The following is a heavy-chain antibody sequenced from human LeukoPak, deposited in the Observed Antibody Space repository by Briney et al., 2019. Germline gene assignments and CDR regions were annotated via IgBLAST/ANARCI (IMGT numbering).Heavy chain of an antibody. D-gene: IGHD3-3*01. CDR1: GFTFSSYS. CDR3: ARTSEWSVYYYMDV. CDR2: ISSSSSTI. Sequence: PGGSLRLSCAASGFTFSSYSMNWVRQAPGKGLEWVSYISSSSSTIYYADSVKGRFTISRDNAKSTLYLQMNSLRAEDTAVYYCARTSEWSVYYYMDVWGKGTTVTVSS. J-gene: IGHJ6*03. V-gene: IGHV3-48*04.